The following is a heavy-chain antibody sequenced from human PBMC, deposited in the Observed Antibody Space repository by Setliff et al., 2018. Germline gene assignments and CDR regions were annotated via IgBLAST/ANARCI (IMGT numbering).Heavy chain of an antibody. CDR3: ARGRGYSYGSTFHYYYGMDV. J-gene: IGHJ6*02. CDR1: GGSISSGSYY. Sequence: PSETLSLTCTVSGGSISSGSYYWSWIRQPAGKGLEWIGRIYTSGSTNYNPSLKSRVTISVDTSKNQFSLKLSSVTAADTAVYCCARGRGYSYGSTFHYYYGMDVWGQGTTVTVSS. CDR2: IYTSGST. V-gene: IGHV4-61*02. D-gene: IGHD5-18*01.